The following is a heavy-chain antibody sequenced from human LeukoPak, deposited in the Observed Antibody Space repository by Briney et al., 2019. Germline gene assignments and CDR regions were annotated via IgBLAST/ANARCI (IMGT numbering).Heavy chain of an antibody. J-gene: IGHJ5*02. CDR3: AKAYCGGDCYRPNWFDP. CDR2: INPNSGGT. V-gene: IGHV1-2*02. D-gene: IGHD2-21*02. Sequence: ASVKVSCKASGYTFTGYYMHWVRQAPGQGLEWMGWINPNSGGTNYAQKFQGRVTMTRDTSISTAYMELSRLRSDDTAVYYCAKAYCGGDCYRPNWFDPWGQGTLVTVSS. CDR1: GYTFTGYY.